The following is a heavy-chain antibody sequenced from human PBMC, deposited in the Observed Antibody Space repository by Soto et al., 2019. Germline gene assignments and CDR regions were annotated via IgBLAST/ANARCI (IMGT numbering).Heavy chain of an antibody. J-gene: IGHJ6*02. Sequence: EVQLVESGGGLVQPGGSLRLSCAASGFTSSDHYMDWVRQATGKGLEWVGRIRNKVNSYTTEYAASVKGRFTVSRDDSKNSVYLQMHSLKTEDTAVYYCARHIPYHGKDVWGQGTTVTVSS. CDR2: IRNKVNSYTT. D-gene: IGHD2-21*01. CDR3: ARHIPYHGKDV. CDR1: GFTSSDHY. V-gene: IGHV3-72*01.